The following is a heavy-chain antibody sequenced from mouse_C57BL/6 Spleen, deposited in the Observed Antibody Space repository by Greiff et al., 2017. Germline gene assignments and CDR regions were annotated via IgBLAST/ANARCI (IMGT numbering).Heavy chain of an antibody. CDR2: IDPETGGT. V-gene: IGHV1-15*01. Sequence: QVQLQQSGAELVRPGASVTLSCKASGYTFTDYEMHWVKQTPVHGLEWIGAIDPETGGTAYNQKFKGKAILTADKYSSTAYVELRSLTSEDAAVYYCTRSLVVPFDVWGTGTTVTVSS. D-gene: IGHD1-1*01. CDR3: TRSLVVPFDV. J-gene: IGHJ1*03. CDR1: GYTFTDYE.